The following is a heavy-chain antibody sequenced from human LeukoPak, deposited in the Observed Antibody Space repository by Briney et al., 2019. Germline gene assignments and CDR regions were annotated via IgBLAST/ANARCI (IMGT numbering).Heavy chain of an antibody. CDR1: GYTFTGYY. V-gene: IGHV1-18*04. Sequence: ASVKVSCKASGYTFTGYYMHWVRQAPGQGLEWMGWISAYNGNTNYAQKLQGRVTMTTDTSTSTAYMELRSLRSDDTAVYYCARRATTDWYFDLWGRGTLVTVSS. CDR3: ARRATTDWYFDL. D-gene: IGHD1-26*01. J-gene: IGHJ2*01. CDR2: ISAYNGNT.